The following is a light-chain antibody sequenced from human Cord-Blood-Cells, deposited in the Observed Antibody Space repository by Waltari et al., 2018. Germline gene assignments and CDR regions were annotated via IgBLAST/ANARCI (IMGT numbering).Light chain of an antibody. CDR2: GVS. V-gene: IGLV2-14*01. CDR1: SSDVGGYNY. CDR3: SSYTSSSTWV. Sequence: QSALTQPASVSGSPGQSITIPCTGTSSDVGGYNYVSWYQQHPGKAPKLMIYGVSKRPSGVSKRFSGSKSGNTASLTISGLQAEDEADYYCSSYTSSSTWVFGGGTKLTVL. J-gene: IGLJ3*02.